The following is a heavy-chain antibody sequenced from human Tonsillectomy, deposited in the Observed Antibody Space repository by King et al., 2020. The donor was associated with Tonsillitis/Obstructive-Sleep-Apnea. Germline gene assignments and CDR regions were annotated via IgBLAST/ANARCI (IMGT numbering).Heavy chain of an antibody. CDR3: ARTGTSYFDD. CDR2: IYYSGST. Sequence: VQLQESGPGLVKPSETLSLTCTVSGGSISSYYWSWIRQPPGKGLEWIGYIYYSGSTNYNPSLKSRVTISVDTSKNQFSLKLSSVTPADTAVYYCARTGTSYFDDWGQGTLVTVSS. D-gene: IGHD1-7*01. J-gene: IGHJ4*02. CDR1: GGSISSYY. V-gene: IGHV4-59*01.